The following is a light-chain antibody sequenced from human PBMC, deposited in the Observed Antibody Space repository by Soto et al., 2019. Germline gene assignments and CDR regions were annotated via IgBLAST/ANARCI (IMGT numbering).Light chain of an antibody. Sequence: QYVLTQPRSVSGSPGQSVTISCTGTSSDVGGYNYVSWYQEQPGKAPKLMIYDVSKRPSGVPDRFSGSKYGNTASLTISGLQAEDEADYYCCSYAGSYSYVFGTGTKVTVL. V-gene: IGLV2-11*01. CDR3: CSYAGSYSYV. CDR2: DVS. CDR1: SSDVGGYNY. J-gene: IGLJ1*01.